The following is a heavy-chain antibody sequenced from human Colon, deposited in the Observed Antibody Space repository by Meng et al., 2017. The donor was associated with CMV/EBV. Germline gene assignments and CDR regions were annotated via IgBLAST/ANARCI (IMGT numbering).Heavy chain of an antibody. CDR3: ARDLGYAFWSGAFREKSIMDV. CDR1: GFTFNNFG. D-gene: IGHD3-3*01. CDR2: ISYDGSNK. Sequence: GESLKISCVASGFTFNNFGMHWVRQAPGKGLEWVAVISYDGSNKYYADSVKGRFTISRDNSKNTLYLQMNSLRAEDTAVYYCARDLGYAFWSGAFREKSIMDVWGQGTTVTVSS. J-gene: IGHJ6*02. V-gene: IGHV3-30*19.